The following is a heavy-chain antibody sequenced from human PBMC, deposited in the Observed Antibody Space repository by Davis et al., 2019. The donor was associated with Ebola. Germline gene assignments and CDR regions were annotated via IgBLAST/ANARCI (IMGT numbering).Heavy chain of an antibody. D-gene: IGHD3-22*01. CDR3: VRSHDSSAWGY. J-gene: IGHJ4*02. CDR1: GFTFSNYA. V-gene: IGHV3-30-3*01. Sequence: PGGSLRLSCAASGFTFSNYAMHWVRQAPGKGLEWVAAISHDGNNKYYADSVKGRFTISRDNSKNTLYLQMNSLRADDTAVYYCVRSHDSSAWGYWGQGTLVTVSS. CDR2: ISHDGNNK.